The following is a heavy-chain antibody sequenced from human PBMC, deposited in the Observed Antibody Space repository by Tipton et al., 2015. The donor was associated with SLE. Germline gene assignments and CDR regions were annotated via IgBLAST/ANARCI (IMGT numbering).Heavy chain of an antibody. D-gene: IGHD1-26*01. CDR2: MNPNSGNT. CDR3: ASVELRSWAVDY. CDR1: GYTFTSYH. V-gene: IGHV1-8*01. J-gene: IGHJ4*01. Sequence: QLVQSGPEVKKPGASVKVSCKASGYTFTSYHITWVRQASGQGLEWMGWMNPNSGNTGYAQNFQDRLTMTRNTSMSTAYMELSSLRSDDAAVYYFASVELRSWAVDYWGHGTLVTVSS.